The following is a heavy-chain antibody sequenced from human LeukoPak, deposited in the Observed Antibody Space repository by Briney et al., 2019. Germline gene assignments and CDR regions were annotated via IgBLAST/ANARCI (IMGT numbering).Heavy chain of an antibody. CDR2: ISAYNGNT. CDR3: ARDSVIVVPDAFDI. J-gene: IGHJ3*02. CDR1: GYTFTSYG. Sequence: ASVKVSCKASGYTFTSYGISWVRQAPGQGLEWMGWISAYNGNTNYAQKLQGRVTMTTDTSTSTVYMELSSLRSEDTAVYYCARDSVIVVPDAFDIWGQGTMVTVSS. V-gene: IGHV1-18*01. D-gene: IGHD1-26*01.